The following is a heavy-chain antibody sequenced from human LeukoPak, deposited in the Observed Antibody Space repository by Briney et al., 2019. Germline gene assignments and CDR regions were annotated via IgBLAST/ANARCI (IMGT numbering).Heavy chain of an antibody. CDR2: ISGSGGST. J-gene: IGHJ4*02. Sequence: PGGSLRLSCAASGFTFSRYAMSWVRQAPGKGLEWVSAISGSGGSTYYADSVKGRFTISRENSKNTLDLKMKSLRAEDTAVYYCAKSDRGYSYGFDYWGQGTLVTASS. CDR3: AKSDRGYSYGFDY. CDR1: GFTFSRYA. V-gene: IGHV3-23*01. D-gene: IGHD5-18*01.